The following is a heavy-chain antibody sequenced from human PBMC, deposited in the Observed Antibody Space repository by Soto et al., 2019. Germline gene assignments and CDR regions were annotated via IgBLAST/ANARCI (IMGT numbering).Heavy chain of an antibody. CDR1: GGSISSSNW. CDR2: IYLSGST. D-gene: IGHD3-16*02. Sequence: QVQLQESGPGLVKPSGTLSLTCAVSGGSISSSNWWSWVRQPPGKGLEWIGEIYLSGSTNYNPSLKSRXXIXVXRSKDQFSLKLSSVTAADTAVYYCAREMGSYREMDYWGQGTLVTVSS. J-gene: IGHJ4*02. CDR3: AREMGSYREMDY. V-gene: IGHV4-4*02.